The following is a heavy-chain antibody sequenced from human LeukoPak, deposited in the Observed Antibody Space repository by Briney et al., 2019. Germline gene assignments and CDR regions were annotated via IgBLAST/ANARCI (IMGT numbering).Heavy chain of an antibody. V-gene: IGHV4-39*01. J-gene: IGHJ3*02. D-gene: IGHD2/OR15-2a*01. Sequence: PSETLSLTCTVSGGSISSSSYYWGWIRQPPGKGLEWIGSIYYSGSTYYNPSLKSRVTISVDTSKNQFSLKLSSVTAADTAVYYCARRILTFRLLPPAFDIWGQGTMVTVSS. CDR3: ARRILTFRLLPPAFDI. CDR1: GGSISSSSYY. CDR2: IYYSGST.